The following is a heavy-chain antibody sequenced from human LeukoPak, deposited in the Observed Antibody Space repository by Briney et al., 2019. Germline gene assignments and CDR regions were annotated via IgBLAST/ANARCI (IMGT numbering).Heavy chain of an antibody. CDR1: GGTFSSYA. CDR3: ASSKDYHDSSGYARTLDY. J-gene: IGHJ4*02. D-gene: IGHD3-22*01. V-gene: IGHV1-69*01. CDR2: IIPIFGTA. Sequence: SVKVSCKASGGTFSSYAISWVRQAPGQGLEWMGGIIPIFGTANYAQKFQGRVTITADESTSTAYMELSSLRSEDTAIYYCASSKDYHDSSGYARTLDYWGQGTLVTVSS.